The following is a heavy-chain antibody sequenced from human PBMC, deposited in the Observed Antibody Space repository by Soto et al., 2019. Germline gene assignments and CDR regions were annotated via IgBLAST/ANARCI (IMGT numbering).Heavy chain of an antibody. V-gene: IGHV4-34*01. CDR1: GGSFSGYY. CDR2: INHSGST. Sequence: SETLSLTCAVYGGSFSGYYWSWIRQPPGKGLEWIGEINHSGSTNYNPSLKSRVTISVDTSKNQFSLKLSSVTAADTAVYYCARLGRAPRAYWGQGTLVT. J-gene: IGHJ4*02. CDR3: ARLGRAPRAY.